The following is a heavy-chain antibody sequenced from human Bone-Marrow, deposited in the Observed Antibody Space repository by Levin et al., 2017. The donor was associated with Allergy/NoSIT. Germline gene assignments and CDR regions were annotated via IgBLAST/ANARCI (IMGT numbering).Heavy chain of an antibody. J-gene: IGHJ3*02. Sequence: GGSLRLSCVASAFTFTNYWMNWVRQAPGKGLEWVANIKQDGSEKYYVDSVKGRFTISRDNAKNSLYLQMNSLRVEDTAVYYCANTPIFGVARDAFDSWGQGTMVTVSS. CDR2: IKQDGSEK. V-gene: IGHV3-7*01. CDR3: ANTPIFGVARDAFDS. CDR1: AFTFTNYW. D-gene: IGHD3-3*01.